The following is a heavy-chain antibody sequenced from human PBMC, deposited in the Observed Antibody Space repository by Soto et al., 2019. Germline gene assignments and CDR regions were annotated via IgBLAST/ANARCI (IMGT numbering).Heavy chain of an antibody. D-gene: IGHD6-19*01. CDR2: ISYDGSNK. V-gene: IGHV3-30*18. J-gene: IGHJ4*02. CDR1: GFTLSSYG. CDR3: AKGSGSGWSVDY. Sequence: QVQLVESGGGVVQPGRSLRLSCAASGFTLSSYGMHWVRQAPGKGLEWVAVISYDGSNKYYADSVKGRFTISRDNSKNTLYLQMNSLRAEDTAVYYCAKGSGSGWSVDYWGQGTLVTVSS.